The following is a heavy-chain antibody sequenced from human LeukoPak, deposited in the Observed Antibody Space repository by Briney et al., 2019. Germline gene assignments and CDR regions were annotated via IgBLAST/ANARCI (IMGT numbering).Heavy chain of an antibody. V-gene: IGHV3-23*01. CDR1: GFTFSKYD. CDR3: ARGAYYYED. Sequence: GGSLRLSCAASGFTFSKYDMSWVRQGPGKGPEWVSGINNSGGRTYYADSVKGRFTISRDNAKNSLYLQMNSLRAEDTAVYYCARGAYYYEDWGQGTLVTVSS. J-gene: IGHJ4*02. D-gene: IGHD3-22*01. CDR2: INNSGGRT.